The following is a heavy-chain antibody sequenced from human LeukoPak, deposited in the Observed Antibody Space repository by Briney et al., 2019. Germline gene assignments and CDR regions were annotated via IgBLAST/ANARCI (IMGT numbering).Heavy chain of an antibody. CDR3: ARDLEGYSSGWYFFSASYYYYYMDV. Sequence: SQTLSLTCAISGDSVSSNSAAWNWIRQSPSRGLEWLGRTYYRSKWYNDYAVSVKSRITINPDTSKNQFSLQLNSVTPEDTAVYYCARDLEGYSSGWYFFSASYYYYYMDVWGKGTTVTISS. CDR2: TYYRSKWYN. J-gene: IGHJ6*03. D-gene: IGHD6-19*01. CDR1: GDSVSSNSAA. V-gene: IGHV6-1*01.